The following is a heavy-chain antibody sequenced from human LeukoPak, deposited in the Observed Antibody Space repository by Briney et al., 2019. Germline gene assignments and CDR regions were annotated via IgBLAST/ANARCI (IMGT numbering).Heavy chain of an antibody. J-gene: IGHJ6*02. CDR1: GGTFISYA. D-gene: IGHD2-2*01. V-gene: IGHV1-69*05. CDR2: IIPIFGTA. CDR3: ARTDGIVVVNYYYYGMDV. Sequence: SVKVSCKASGGTFISYAISWVRQAPGQGLEWMGGIIPIFGTANYAQKLQGRVTMTTDTSTSTAYMELRSLRSDDTAVYYCARTDGIVVVNYYYYGMDVWGQGTTVTVSS.